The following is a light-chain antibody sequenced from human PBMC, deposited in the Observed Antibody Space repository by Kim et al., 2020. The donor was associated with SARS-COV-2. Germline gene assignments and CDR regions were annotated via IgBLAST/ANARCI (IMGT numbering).Light chain of an antibody. J-gene: IGKJ4*01. CDR3: QQRSDWPLT. V-gene: IGKV3-11*01. CDR2: GSY. Sequence: LSPGDPPTLSCRASQSISSYLAWYQQKPGQAPRLIIYGSYNRATGIPVRFSGSRSGTDFTLTISSLEPEDFAVYFCQQRSDWPLTFGGGTKVDIK. CDR1: QSISSY.